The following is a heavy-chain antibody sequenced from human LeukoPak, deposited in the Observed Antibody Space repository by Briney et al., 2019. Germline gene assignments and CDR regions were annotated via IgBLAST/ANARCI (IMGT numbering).Heavy chain of an antibody. D-gene: IGHD3-10*01. CDR3: ARDPSSGSYYNRPYYYGMDV. J-gene: IGHJ6*02. CDR2: IIPILGIA. CDR1: GGTFSSYA. Sequence: SVEVSCKASGGTFSSYAISWVRQAPGQGLEWMGRIIPILGIANYAQKFQGRVTITANKSTSTAYMELSSLRSEDTAVYYCARDPSSGSYYNRPYYYGMDVWGQGTTVTVSS. V-gene: IGHV1-69*04.